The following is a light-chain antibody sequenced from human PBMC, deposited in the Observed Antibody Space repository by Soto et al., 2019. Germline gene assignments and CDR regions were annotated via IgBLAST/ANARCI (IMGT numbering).Light chain of an antibody. V-gene: IGLV2-14*01. J-gene: IGLJ2*01. CDR3: SSYTTNKTLL. CDR1: SSDVGAYNF. Sequence: QSARTQPASVSGSPGQSITISCTGTSSDVGAYNFVSWYQQHPGKAPKLIFYEVSNRPPGLSDRFSGSKSGTTASLTISGLQAEDEADYFCSSYTTNKTLLFGGGTKVTVL. CDR2: EVS.